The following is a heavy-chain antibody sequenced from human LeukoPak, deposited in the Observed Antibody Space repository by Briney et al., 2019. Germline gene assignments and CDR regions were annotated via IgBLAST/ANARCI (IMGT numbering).Heavy chain of an antibody. D-gene: IGHD7-27*01. CDR1: GYTFTSYD. Sequence: ASVKVSCKASGYTFTSYDINWVRQATGQGLEWMGWMNPNSGNTGYAQKFQGRVTMTRNTPISTAYMELSSLRSEDTAVYYCATPLGPDWYFDLWGRGTLVTVSS. V-gene: IGHV1-8*01. J-gene: IGHJ2*01. CDR2: MNPNSGNT. CDR3: ATPLGPDWYFDL.